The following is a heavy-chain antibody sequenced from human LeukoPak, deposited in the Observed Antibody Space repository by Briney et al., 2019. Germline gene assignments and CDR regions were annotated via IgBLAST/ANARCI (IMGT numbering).Heavy chain of an antibody. V-gene: IGHV1-69*04. CDR1: GGTFSDYA. J-gene: IGHJ4*02. Sequence: SVKVSCKASGGTFSDYAISWVRQAPGQGLEWVGRIIPILDLTDYAQKLQGRVTITADQSTRTAFIELRRLTSEDTAVYFCAREPERAVVFEYWGQGTLVTVSS. D-gene: IGHD2-2*01. CDR2: IIPILDLT. CDR3: AREPERAVVFEY.